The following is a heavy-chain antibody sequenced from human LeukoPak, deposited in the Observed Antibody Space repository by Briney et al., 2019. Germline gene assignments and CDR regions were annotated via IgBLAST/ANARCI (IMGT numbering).Heavy chain of an antibody. D-gene: IGHD6-19*01. J-gene: IGHJ4*02. CDR3: ARGAVAGPPLYYFDY. V-gene: IGHV3-7*03. CDR1: GFTFSSYW. Sequence: GGSLRLSCAASGFTFSSYWMSWVRQAPGKGLEWVANIKQDGSEKYYVDAVQGRFTISRDNAKNSLYLQMNSLRAEDTAVYYCARGAVAGPPLYYFDYWGQGTLVTVSS. CDR2: IKQDGSEK.